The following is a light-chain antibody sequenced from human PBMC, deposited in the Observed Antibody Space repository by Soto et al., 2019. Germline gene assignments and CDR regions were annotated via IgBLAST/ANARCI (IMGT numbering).Light chain of an antibody. CDR2: GAS. CDR3: QQYDTYPLT. V-gene: IGKV1-5*03. Sequence: DIQLTQSPSTLSASVGDRVTITCRASQSLSDWLAWYQQIPGTAPKLLIFGASILEDGAPSRFRGSGSGTEFTLTISSLQPDDFATYYCQQYDTYPLTFGGGTKVEIK. J-gene: IGKJ4*01. CDR1: QSLSDW.